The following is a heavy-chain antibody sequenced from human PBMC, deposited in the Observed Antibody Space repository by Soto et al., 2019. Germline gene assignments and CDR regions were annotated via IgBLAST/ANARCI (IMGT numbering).Heavy chain of an antibody. CDR3: ARRRGRTGTSNYANDY. D-gene: IGHD1-1*01. Sequence: PSETLSLTCTVSGGSISSGGYYWSWIRQHPGKGLEWIGEINHSGSTNYNPSLKSRVTISVDTSKNQFSLKLSSVTAADTAVYYCARRRGRTGTSNYANDYWGQGTLVTVSS. CDR2: INHSGST. V-gene: IGHV4-31*03. J-gene: IGHJ4*02. CDR1: GGSISSGGYY.